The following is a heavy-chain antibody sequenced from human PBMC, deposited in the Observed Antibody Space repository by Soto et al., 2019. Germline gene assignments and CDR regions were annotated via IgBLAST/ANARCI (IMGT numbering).Heavy chain of an antibody. Sequence: SETLSLTCTVSGGSITNNYWNWIRQPPGKGLEWIGYIYYSGSTNYNPSLKSRVTISVDTSKNQFSLKLSSVTAADTAVYYCARESFYDSGGFHGFDYWGQGTLVTVSS. CDR1: GGSITNNY. V-gene: IGHV4-59*01. D-gene: IGHD3-22*01. J-gene: IGHJ4*02. CDR2: IYYSGST. CDR3: ARESFYDSGGFHGFDY.